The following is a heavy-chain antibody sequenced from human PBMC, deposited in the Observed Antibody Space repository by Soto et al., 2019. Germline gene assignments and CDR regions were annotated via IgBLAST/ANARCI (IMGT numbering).Heavy chain of an antibody. CDR2: IKQDGSEK. Sequence: GGSLILSCAASGFTFSSYWMSWVRQAPGKGLEWVANIKQDGSEKYYVDSVKGRFTISRDNAKNSLYLQMNSLRAEDTAVYYCARDKADYYDSSGYYRTYYYYGMDVWGQGTTVTVSS. CDR1: GFTFSSYW. D-gene: IGHD3-22*01. CDR3: ARDKADYYDSSGYYRTYYYYGMDV. V-gene: IGHV3-7*01. J-gene: IGHJ6*02.